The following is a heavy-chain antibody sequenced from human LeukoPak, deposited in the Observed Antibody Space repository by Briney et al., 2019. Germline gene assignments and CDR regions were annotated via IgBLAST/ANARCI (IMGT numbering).Heavy chain of an antibody. J-gene: IGHJ6*02. CDR1: GGSIRSYY. D-gene: IGHD3-10*01. CDR2: VYYTGST. V-gene: IGHV4-59*08. CDR3: ARHTPIRVPGASGYYFTMDA. Sequence: PSETLSLTRSVSGGSIRSYYRSWIRQSPGKGLEWVGFVYYTGSTNYNPSLKSRVTISVDTSKNQFSLKLSSVTAADTAMYYCARHTPIRVPGASGYYFTMDAWGHGTTVTVSS.